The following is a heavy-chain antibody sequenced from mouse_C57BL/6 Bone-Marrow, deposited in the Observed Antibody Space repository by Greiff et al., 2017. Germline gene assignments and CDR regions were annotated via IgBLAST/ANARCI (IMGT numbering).Heavy chain of an antibody. Sequence: EVKLLESGGGLVQPGGSLKLSCAASGIDFSRYWMSWVRRAPGKGLEWIGEINPDSSTINYAPSLKDKFIISRDNAKNTLYLQMSKVRSEDTALYYCARLGITTVVDWYFVVWGTGTTVTVSS. V-gene: IGHV4-1*01. D-gene: IGHD1-1*01. CDR2: INPDSSTI. CDR1: GIDFSRYW. CDR3: ARLGITTVVDWYFVV. J-gene: IGHJ1*03.